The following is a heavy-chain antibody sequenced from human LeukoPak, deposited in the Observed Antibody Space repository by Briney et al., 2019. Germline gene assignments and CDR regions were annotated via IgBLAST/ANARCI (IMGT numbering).Heavy chain of an antibody. Sequence: GASVKVSCKASGGTFSSYTFSWVRQAPGQGLEWMGRIIPILGIANYAQKFQGRVTITADKSTSTAYMELSSLRSEDTAVYYCAMTIFGVVIIAGWFDPWGQGTLVTVSS. J-gene: IGHJ5*02. CDR3: AMTIFGVVIIAGWFDP. V-gene: IGHV1-69*02. CDR1: GGTFSSYT. D-gene: IGHD3-3*01. CDR2: IIPILGIA.